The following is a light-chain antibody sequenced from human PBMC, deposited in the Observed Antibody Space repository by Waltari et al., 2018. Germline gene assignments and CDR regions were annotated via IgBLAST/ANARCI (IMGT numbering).Light chain of an antibody. CDR2: DTV. CDR1: SSNIGNNH. CDR3: AAWDDSRSVV. V-gene: IGLV1-47*01. Sequence: QSLLTQSPSASGTPGQRVSIPCSGSSSNIGNNHVYWYQHFPGTAPRLLIYDTVRRPSGVPERFSASKSGTSASLAISGLRSEDEADYYCAAWDDSRSVVFGGGTRLTVL. J-gene: IGLJ2*01.